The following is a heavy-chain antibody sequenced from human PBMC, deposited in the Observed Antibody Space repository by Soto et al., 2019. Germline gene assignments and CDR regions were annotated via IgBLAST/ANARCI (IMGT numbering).Heavy chain of an antibody. CDR1: GFTFSSYG. CDR3: AKDRTYSDSWPSGPFDY. Sequence: QVHLVEYGGGVAQPGRSLRLSCAASGFTFSSYGIHWVRQAPGKGLEWVAVISYDGRNTYYGDSVKGRFTVSRDNSKNTLYLQMNSLRDEDTAVYYCAKDRTYSDSWPSGPFDYWGQGTLVTVSS. V-gene: IGHV3-30*18. D-gene: IGHD6-13*01. J-gene: IGHJ4*02. CDR2: ISYDGRNT.